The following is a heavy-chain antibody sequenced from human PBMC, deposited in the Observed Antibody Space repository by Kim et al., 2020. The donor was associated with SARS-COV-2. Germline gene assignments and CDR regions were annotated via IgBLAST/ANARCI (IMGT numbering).Heavy chain of an antibody. J-gene: IGHJ4*02. V-gene: IGHV1-46*01. CDR3: ARGRGRTITISGY. Sequence: YAQKFQGRVTMTRDTSTSTVYMELSSLRSEDTAVYYCARGRGRTITISGYWGQGTLVTVSS. D-gene: IGHD2-15*01.